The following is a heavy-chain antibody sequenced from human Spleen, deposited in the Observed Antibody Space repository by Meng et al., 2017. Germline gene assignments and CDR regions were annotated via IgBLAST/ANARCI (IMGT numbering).Heavy chain of an antibody. CDR2: INHSGRT. Sequence: VQLHQLGSGLFKPSETLSLPCVVSGGSFSDSSGSWIRQPPGKGLEWIGEINHSGRTNYNPSLERRATISVDTSQNNLSLKLSSVTAADSAVYYCARGPTTMAHDFDYWGQGTLVTVSS. V-gene: IGHV4-34*01. D-gene: IGHD4-11*01. CDR3: ARGPTTMAHDFDY. J-gene: IGHJ4*02. CDR1: GGSFSDSS.